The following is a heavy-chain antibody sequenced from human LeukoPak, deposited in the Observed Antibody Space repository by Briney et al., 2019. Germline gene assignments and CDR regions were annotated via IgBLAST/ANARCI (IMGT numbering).Heavy chain of an antibody. V-gene: IGHV3-74*01. Sequence: GRSLRLSCAASGFTFSSYWMHWVRQVPGKGLVWVSRIKSDGSSTSYADLVKGRFTMSRDNAKNTLYLQMNSLRAEDTAVYYCARESRTDYYGDYWGQGTLVTVSS. J-gene: IGHJ4*02. CDR2: IKSDGSST. D-gene: IGHD3-10*01. CDR3: ARESRTDYYGDY. CDR1: GFTFSSYW.